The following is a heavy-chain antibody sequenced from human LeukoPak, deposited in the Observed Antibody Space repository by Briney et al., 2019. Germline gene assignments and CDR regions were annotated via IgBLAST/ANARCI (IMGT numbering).Heavy chain of an antibody. D-gene: IGHD6-13*01. CDR2: ISGSGGST. J-gene: IGHJ4*02. Sequence: PGGSLRLSCAASGFPFSRYWLSWVRQAPGKGLEWVLGISGSGGSTYYADSVKGRSTISRDNSKNTVYLQMNSLRAEDTAVYYCAKATSSSRYGYFDYWGQGTLVTVSS. CDR1: GFPFSRYW. V-gene: IGHV3-23*01. CDR3: AKATSSSRYGYFDY.